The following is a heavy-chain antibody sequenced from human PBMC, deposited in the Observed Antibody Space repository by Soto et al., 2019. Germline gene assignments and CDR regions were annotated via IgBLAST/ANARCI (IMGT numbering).Heavy chain of an antibody. D-gene: IGHD3-16*01. J-gene: IGHJ4*02. Sequence: VQLVQSGAEVKRPGSSVKVSCKTSGDFFSRSILTWVRQAPGQGLEWMGRFIPMLGITNYAQTFQGRVTITADESTSTVYMDLSSLRSEDTAVYYCTSLNEDTASLYDDLSGGFDYWGQGTLVTVSS. CDR1: GDFFSRSI. CDR2: FIPMLGIT. V-gene: IGHV1-69*02. CDR3: TSLNEDTASLYDDLSGGFDY.